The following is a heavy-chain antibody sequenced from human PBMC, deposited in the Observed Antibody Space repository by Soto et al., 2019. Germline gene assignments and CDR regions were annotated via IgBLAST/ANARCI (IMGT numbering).Heavy chain of an antibody. CDR2: ISYDGSNK. CDR1: GFTFSSYG. CDR3: EKDRNSGSYGFVDY. J-gene: IGHJ4*02. V-gene: IGHV3-30*18. D-gene: IGHD1-26*01. Sequence: GGSLRLSCAASGFTFSSYGMHWVRQAPGKGLEWVAVISYDGSNKYYADSVKGRFTISRDNSKNTLYLQMNSLRAEDTAVYYCEKDRNSGSYGFVDYWGQGTLVTVAS.